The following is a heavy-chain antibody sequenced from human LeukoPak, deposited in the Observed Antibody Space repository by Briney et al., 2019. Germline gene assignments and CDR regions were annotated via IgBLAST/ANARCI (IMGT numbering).Heavy chain of an antibody. CDR3: ARRRYFDTYLDP. CDR1: EYDFANYW. J-gene: IGHJ5*02. D-gene: IGHD2/OR15-2a*01. Sequence: GEPLRISCKGPEYDFANYWIGWVRQVPGRGLEWMGIVYPTDSTIHYSPSFQGRVTISIDRSVSTAYLQWTSLKASDSAMYFCARRRYFDTYLDPWGQGTLVTVSS. CDR2: VYPTDSTI. V-gene: IGHV5-51*01.